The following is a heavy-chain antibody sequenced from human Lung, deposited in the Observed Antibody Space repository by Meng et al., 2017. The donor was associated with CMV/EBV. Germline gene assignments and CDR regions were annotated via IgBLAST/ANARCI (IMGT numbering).Heavy chain of an antibody. CDR3: ARDLDIVVASAFDY. CDR1: CYTFTNYA. CDR2: ISTSNGYT. J-gene: IGHJ4*02. Sequence: QGQLVQSGAEVKKPGASVKTSCKASCYTFTNYAITWVRQAPGQGLEWMGWISTSNGYTFYAQKFQGRVTMTTDTSTTTAYMELRSLRSDDTAVYYCARDLDIVVASAFDYWGQGTLVTVSS. D-gene: IGHD2-21*01. V-gene: IGHV1-18*01.